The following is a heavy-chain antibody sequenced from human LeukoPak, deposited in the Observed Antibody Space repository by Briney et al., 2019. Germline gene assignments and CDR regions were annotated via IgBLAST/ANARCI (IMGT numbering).Heavy chain of an antibody. CDR2: IYYSGST. V-gene: IGHV4-39*01. CDR1: GGSISSSSHY. CDR3: ARSGAADTNNWFDP. Sequence: SETLSLTCTVSGGSISSSSHYWGWIRQPPGRGLEWIGSIYYSGSTYCNPSLKSRVTISVDTSKNQFSLKPSSVTAADTAVYYCARSGAADTNNWFDPWGQGTLVTVSS. D-gene: IGHD6-13*01. J-gene: IGHJ5*02.